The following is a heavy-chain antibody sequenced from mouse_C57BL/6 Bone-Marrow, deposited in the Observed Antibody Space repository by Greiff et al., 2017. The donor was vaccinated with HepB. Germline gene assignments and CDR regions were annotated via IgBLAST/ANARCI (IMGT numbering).Heavy chain of an antibody. CDR1: GYTFTSYW. CDR2: IYPGSGST. D-gene: IGHD2-3*01. Sequence: VQLQQSGAELVKPGASVKMSCKASGYTFTSYWITWVKQRPGQGLEWIGDIYPGSGSTNYNEKFKSKATLTVDTSSSTAYMQLSSLTSEDSAVYYCASFLYDGYYGRYFDYWGQGTTLTVSS. CDR3: ASFLYDGYYGRYFDY. V-gene: IGHV1-55*01. J-gene: IGHJ2*01.